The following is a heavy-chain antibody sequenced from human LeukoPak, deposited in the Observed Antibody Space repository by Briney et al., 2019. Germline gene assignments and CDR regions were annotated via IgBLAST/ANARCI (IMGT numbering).Heavy chain of an antibody. CDR3: ARGSGRGYDAFDI. V-gene: IGHV3-11*01. J-gene: IGHJ3*02. CDR2: ISSSGSTI. D-gene: IGHD1-14*01. Sequence: GGSLRLSCAASGFTFSDYYMSWLRQAPGKGLEWGSYISSSGSTIYYGDSVKGRFTISTDNAKNSLYLQMNSLRAEDTAVYYCARGSGRGYDAFDIWGQGTMVTVSS. CDR1: GFTFSDYY.